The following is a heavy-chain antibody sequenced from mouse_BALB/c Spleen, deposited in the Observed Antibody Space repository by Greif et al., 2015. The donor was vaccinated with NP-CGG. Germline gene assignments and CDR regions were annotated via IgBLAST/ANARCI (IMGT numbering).Heavy chain of an antibody. Sequence: EVQLQESGPELVKPGASVKISCKASGYTFTDYNMHWVKQSHGKSLEWIGYIYPYNGGTGYNQKFKSKATLTVDNSSSTAYMELRSLTSEDSAVYYCARHYRYDVGYWYFDVWGAGTTVTVSS. D-gene: IGHD2-14*01. CDR3: ARHYRYDVGYWYFDV. CDR1: GYTFTDYN. J-gene: IGHJ1*01. V-gene: IGHV1S29*02. CDR2: IYPYNGGT.